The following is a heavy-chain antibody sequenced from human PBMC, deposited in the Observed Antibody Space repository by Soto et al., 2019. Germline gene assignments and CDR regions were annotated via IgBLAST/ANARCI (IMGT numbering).Heavy chain of an antibody. CDR2: INHSGST. J-gene: IGHJ4*02. D-gene: IGHD3-22*01. V-gene: IGHV4-34*01. Sequence: QVQLQQWGAGLLKPSETLSLTCAVYGGSFSGYYWSWIRQPPGKGLEWIGEINHSGSTNYNPSLQSRVTISVDTSKNQFSLKLSSVTAADTAVYYCARGLWGYYDSSGYLDYWGQGTLVTVSS. CDR1: GGSFSGYY. CDR3: ARGLWGYYDSSGYLDY.